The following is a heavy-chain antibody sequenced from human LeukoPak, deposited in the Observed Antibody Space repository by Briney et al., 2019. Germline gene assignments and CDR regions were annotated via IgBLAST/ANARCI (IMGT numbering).Heavy chain of an antibody. Sequence: GTSLRLSCAASGFTFSNYVMHWVRQAPGKGLEWVAIISSDGSPKSYADSVKGRFTISRDNSKNTVYLQMNSLRAEDRAVYYCANDHLNRSWSYFDSWGQGTLVTVSS. D-gene: IGHD2-15*01. J-gene: IGHJ4*02. CDR3: ANDHLNRSWSYFDS. V-gene: IGHV3-33*06. CDR1: GFTFSNYV. CDR2: ISSDGSPK.